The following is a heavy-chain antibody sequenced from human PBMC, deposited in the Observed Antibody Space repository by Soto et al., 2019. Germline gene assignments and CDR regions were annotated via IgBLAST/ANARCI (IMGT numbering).Heavy chain of an antibody. J-gene: IGHJ4*02. V-gene: IGHV5-51*01. CDR3: ARQAYQYDTNPFGY. CDR2: IYPGGSDT. D-gene: IGHD2-8*01. CDR1: GYSFSSYW. Sequence: GEALKISCKGSGYSFSSYWIGWVRQIPGKGLEWMGIIYPGGSDTRYSPSFPGQVTISADKSISTAYLQWSSLKASDTAMYYCARQAYQYDTNPFGYWGQGTLVTVSS.